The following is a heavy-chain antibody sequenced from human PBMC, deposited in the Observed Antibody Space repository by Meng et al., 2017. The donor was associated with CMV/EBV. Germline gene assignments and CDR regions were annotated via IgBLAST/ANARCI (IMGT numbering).Heavy chain of an antibody. J-gene: IGHJ5*02. CDR1: GGSISSSSYY. CDR2: IYYSGST. Sequence: SETLSLTCTVSGGSISSSSYYWGWIRQSPGKGLEWIGSIYYSGSTYYNPSLKSRVTISVDTSKNQFSLKLSSVTAADTAVYYCARGLAARRFDPWGQGTLVTVSS. CDR3: ARGLAARRFDP. V-gene: IGHV4-39*01. D-gene: IGHD6-6*01.